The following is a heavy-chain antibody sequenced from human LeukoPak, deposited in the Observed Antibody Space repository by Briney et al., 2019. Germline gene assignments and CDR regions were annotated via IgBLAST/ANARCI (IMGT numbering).Heavy chain of an antibody. D-gene: IGHD3-22*01. CDR2: INTNTGNP. Sequence: ASVKVSCKASGYTFTSYAMNWVRQAPGQGLEWMGWINTNTGNPTYAQGFTGRFVFSLDTSVSTAYLQISSLKAADTAVYFCAREAHFYDSNGYDYWGQGTLVTVSS. J-gene: IGHJ4*02. CDR3: AREAHFYDSNGYDY. V-gene: IGHV7-4-1*02. CDR1: GYTFTSYA.